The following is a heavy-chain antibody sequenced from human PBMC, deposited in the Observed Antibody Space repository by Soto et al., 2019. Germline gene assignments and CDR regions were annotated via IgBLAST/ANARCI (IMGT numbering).Heavy chain of an antibody. J-gene: IGHJ6*03. CDR3: ARDGGWRGYCSGGSCYYYYYYMDV. V-gene: IGHV3-21*01. D-gene: IGHD2-15*01. CDR1: GFTFSSYS. Sequence: GGSLRLSCAASGFTFSSYSMNWVRQAPGKGLEWVSSISSSSSYIYYADSVKGRFTISRDNAKNSLYLQMNSLRAEDTAVYYCARDGGWRGYCSGGSCYYYYYYMDVWGKGTTVTVSS. CDR2: ISSSSSYI.